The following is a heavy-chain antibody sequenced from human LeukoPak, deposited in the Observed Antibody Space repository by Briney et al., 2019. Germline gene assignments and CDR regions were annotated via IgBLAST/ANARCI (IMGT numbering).Heavy chain of an antibody. D-gene: IGHD2-21*02. CDR2: IYHSGST. V-gene: IGHV4-38-2*02. CDR1: GYSISSGYY. J-gene: IGHJ4*02. CDR3: ARGYCGGDCYQDY. Sequence: SETLSLTCTVSGYSISSGYYWGWIRPPPGKGLEWIGIIYHSGSTYYNPSLKSRVTISVDTSKNQFSLKLSTVTAADTAVYYCARGYCGGDCYQDYWGQGTLVTVSS.